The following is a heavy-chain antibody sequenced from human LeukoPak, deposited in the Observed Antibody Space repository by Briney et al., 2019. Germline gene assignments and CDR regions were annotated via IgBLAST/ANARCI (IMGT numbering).Heavy chain of an antibody. CDR3: AKDGGEYYDILTGYYPRLYYMDV. D-gene: IGHD3-9*01. Sequence: PGGSLRLSCAASGFTFSSYNMSWVRQAPGKGLEWVSAISGSGGSTYYADSVKGRFTISRDNSKNTLYLQMNSLRAEDTAVYCAKDGGEYYDILTGYYPRLYYMDVWGKGTTVTISS. V-gene: IGHV3-23*01. CDR2: ISGSGGST. CDR1: GFTFSSYN. J-gene: IGHJ6*03.